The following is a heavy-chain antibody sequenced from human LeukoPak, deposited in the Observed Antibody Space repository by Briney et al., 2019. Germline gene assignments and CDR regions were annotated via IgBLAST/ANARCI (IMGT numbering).Heavy chain of an antibody. CDR3: ARDLAAAGTRWFDP. V-gene: IGHV4-59*01. J-gene: IGHJ5*02. CDR2: IYYSGST. Sequence: SETLSLTCTVSGGSISSYYWSWIRQPPGKGLEWIGYIYYSGSTNYNPSLKSRVTISVDTSKNQFSLKLSSVTAADTAVYYCARDLAAAGTRWFDPWGQGTLVTISS. D-gene: IGHD6-13*01. CDR1: GGSISSYY.